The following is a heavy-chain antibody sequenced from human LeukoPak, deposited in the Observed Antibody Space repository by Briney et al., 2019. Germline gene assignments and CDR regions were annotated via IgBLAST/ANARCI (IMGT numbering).Heavy chain of an antibody. CDR2: ISSSRTT. CDR1: VFSFISYS. CDR3: ARDLEGSGSFYRPSYDY. V-gene: IGHV3-48*01. D-gene: IGHD3-10*01. J-gene: IGHJ4*02. Sequence: GGALRLSCAHSVFSFISYSMNWVRQAPGGGRGRVSYISSSRTTSYADSVKGRFTISRDNAKNSLYLQINSLRAEDTAVYFCARDLEGSGSFYRPSYDYWGQGTLVTVSS.